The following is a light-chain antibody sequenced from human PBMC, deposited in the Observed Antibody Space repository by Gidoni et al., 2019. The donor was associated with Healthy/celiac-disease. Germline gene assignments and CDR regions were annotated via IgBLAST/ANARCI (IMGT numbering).Light chain of an antibody. CDR2: AAS. CDR1: QSISSY. V-gene: IGKV1-39*01. Sequence: DIQMTQSPSSLSASVGDRVTITCSVSQSISSYLNWYKHKPWKAPKLLIYAASSLQSLVQSMFSGSGSGTDFTLTISILQPEYFATYYCQQSYRTPWTFGQGTKVEIK. CDR3: QQSYRTPWT. J-gene: IGKJ1*01.